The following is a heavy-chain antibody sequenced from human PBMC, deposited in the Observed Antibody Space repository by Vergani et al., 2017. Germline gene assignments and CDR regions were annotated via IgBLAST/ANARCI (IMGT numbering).Heavy chain of an antibody. CDR1: GFTFSSYS. CDR2: ISSSSSYI. CDR3: ARAGKDSSGWYFHY. J-gene: IGHJ4*02. Sequence: EVQLVESGGGLVKPGGSLRLSCAASGFTFSSYSMNWVRQAPGKGLEWVSSISSSSSYIYYADSVKGRFTISRDNAKNSLYLQMNSLRAEDTAVYYCARAGKDSSGWYFHYWGQGTLVTVSS. D-gene: IGHD6-19*01. V-gene: IGHV3-21*01.